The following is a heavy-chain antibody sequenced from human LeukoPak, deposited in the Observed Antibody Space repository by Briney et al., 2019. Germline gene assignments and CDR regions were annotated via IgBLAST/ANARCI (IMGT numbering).Heavy chain of an antibody. D-gene: IGHD3-22*01. V-gene: IGHV3-30*18. CDR3: AKAGSSGYYFDY. J-gene: IGHJ4*02. CDR2: ISYDGSNK. Sequence: GGSLRLSCAASEFTFSSYSMNWVRQAPGKGLEWVAVISYDGSNKYYADSVKGRFTISRDNSKNTLYLQMNSLRAEDTAVYYCAKAGSSGYYFDYWGQGTLVTVSS. CDR1: EFTFSSYS.